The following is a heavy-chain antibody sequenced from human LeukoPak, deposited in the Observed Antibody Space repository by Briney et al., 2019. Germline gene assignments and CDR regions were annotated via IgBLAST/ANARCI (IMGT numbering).Heavy chain of an antibody. CDR3: ARGVGSSESNWFDP. Sequence: SETLSLTCTVSGGSISSGSYYWSWIRQPAGKGLEWIGRIYPSRSTNYNPSLNRRVTISVDRSKKPFSLMMSSVTAVTTALYYCARGVGSSESNWFDPWGQGNLATVSS. D-gene: IGHD1-26*01. CDR1: GGSISSGSYY. J-gene: IGHJ5*02. V-gene: IGHV4-61*02. CDR2: IYPSRST.